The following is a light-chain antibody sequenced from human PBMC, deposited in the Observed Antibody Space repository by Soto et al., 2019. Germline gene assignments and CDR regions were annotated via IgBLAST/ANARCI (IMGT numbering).Light chain of an antibody. Sequence: EIVFTQSPCTLSLSPGERATLSCRASQSVCSSCLAWFQQKPGQAPRLLIWGVSNRATGIPDRFSGSGSGTDFTLTIRRLEPEDFVVFYCYQYGSTPPTCGQGTKVDI. CDR1: QSVCSSC. J-gene: IGKJ1*01. CDR3: YQYGSTPPT. V-gene: IGKV3-20*01. CDR2: GVS.